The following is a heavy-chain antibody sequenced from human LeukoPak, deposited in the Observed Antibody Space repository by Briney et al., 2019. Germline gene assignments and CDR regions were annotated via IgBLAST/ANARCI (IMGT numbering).Heavy chain of an antibody. CDR2: ISAYNANT. J-gene: IGHJ6*02. V-gene: IGHV1-18*01. D-gene: IGHD2-2*01. CDR3: ARAGSTSSNYYYYGMDV. CDR1: GYTFTSYG. Sequence: ASVKVSCKASGYTFTSYGISWVRQAPGQGLEWMGWISAYNANTNYAQKLQGRVTMTTDTSTSTAYMELRSLRSDDTAVYYCARAGSTSSNYYYYGMDVWGQGTTVTVSS.